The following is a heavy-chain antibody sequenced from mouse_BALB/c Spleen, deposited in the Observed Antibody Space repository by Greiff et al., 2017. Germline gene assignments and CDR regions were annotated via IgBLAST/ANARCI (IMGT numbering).Heavy chain of an antibody. D-gene: IGHD4-1*01. Sequence: EVNVVESGGGLVQPGGSLRLSCATSGFTFTDYYMSWVRQPPGKALEWLGFIRNKANGYTTEYSASVKGRFTISRDNSQSILYLQMNTLRAEDSATYYCARETVTLADWYFDVWGAGTTVTVSS. CDR2: IRNKANGYTT. CDR3: ARETVTLADWYFDV. J-gene: IGHJ1*01. CDR1: GFTFTDYY. V-gene: IGHV7-3*02.